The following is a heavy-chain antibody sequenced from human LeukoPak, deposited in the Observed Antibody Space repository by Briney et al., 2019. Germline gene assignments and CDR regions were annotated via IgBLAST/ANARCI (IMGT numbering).Heavy chain of an antibody. CDR2: IKQDGSEE. D-gene: IGHD1-26*01. Sequence: GGSLRLSCAASGFTFSSYWMTWVRQAPGKGLEWVANIKQDGSEEYYIDSVKGRFTSSRDNAKNTLYLEMNSLRAEDTAVYYCVRGGTNLYSGSYPYDYWGQGTLVTVSS. CDR1: GFTFSSYW. V-gene: IGHV3-7*01. J-gene: IGHJ4*02. CDR3: VRGGTNLYSGSYPYDY.